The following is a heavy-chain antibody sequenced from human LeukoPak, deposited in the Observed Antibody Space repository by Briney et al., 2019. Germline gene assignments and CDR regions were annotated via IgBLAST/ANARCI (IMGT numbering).Heavy chain of an antibody. Sequence: GESLKISCKASEYSFTTYWIGWVRQMPGRGLEWMGIIYPGDSDTRYSPSFQGQVTTSADKSISTAYLQWSSLKTSDTAIYYCARRGRFGMNYYGMDVWGQGTTVTVSS. CDR3: ARRGRFGMNYYGMDV. J-gene: IGHJ6*02. V-gene: IGHV5-51*01. D-gene: IGHD3-10*01. CDR1: EYSFTTYW. CDR2: IYPGDSDT.